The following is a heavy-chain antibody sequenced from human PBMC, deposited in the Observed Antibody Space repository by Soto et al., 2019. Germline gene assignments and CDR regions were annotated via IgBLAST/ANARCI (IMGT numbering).Heavy chain of an antibody. Sequence: SETLSLTCAVYGGSFSGYYWSWIRQPPGKGLEWIGEINHSGSTNYNPPLKSRVTISVDTSKNQFSLKLSSVTAADTAVYYCARGRPSVLRFLEWLPPRDYYGMDVWGQGTTVTVSS. D-gene: IGHD3-3*01. J-gene: IGHJ6*02. CDR1: GGSFSGYY. CDR3: ARGRPSVLRFLEWLPPRDYYGMDV. V-gene: IGHV4-34*01. CDR2: INHSGST.